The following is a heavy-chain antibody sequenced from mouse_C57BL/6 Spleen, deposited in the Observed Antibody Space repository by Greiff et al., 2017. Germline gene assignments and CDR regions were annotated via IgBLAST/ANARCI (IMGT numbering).Heavy chain of an antibody. V-gene: IGHV1-26*01. J-gene: IGHJ1*03. CDR2: INPNNGGT. CDR1: GYTFTDYY. Sequence: VQLQQSGPELVKPGASVKISCKASGYTFTDYYMNWVKQSHGKSLEWIGDINPNNGGTSYNQKFKGKATLTVDKSSSTAYMELRSLTSEDSAVYYCARSGCSPSVFDVWGTGTTVTVSS. CDR3: ARSGCSPSVFDV. D-gene: IGHD1-1*01.